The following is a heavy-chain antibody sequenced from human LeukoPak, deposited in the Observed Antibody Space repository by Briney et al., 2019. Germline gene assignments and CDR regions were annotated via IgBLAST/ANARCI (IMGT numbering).Heavy chain of an antibody. CDR2: IYYSGST. Sequence: SETLSLTCNVSGGSISSYFWSWIRQPPGEGLEWIGYIYYSGSTNYNPSLKSRVIMSIDTSRSQFSLNLTSVTATDTAVYYCARHDGSSWYDPFDLWGQGTMVTVSS. D-gene: IGHD6-13*01. CDR3: ARHDGSSWYDPFDL. J-gene: IGHJ3*01. V-gene: IGHV4-59*08. CDR1: GGSISSYF.